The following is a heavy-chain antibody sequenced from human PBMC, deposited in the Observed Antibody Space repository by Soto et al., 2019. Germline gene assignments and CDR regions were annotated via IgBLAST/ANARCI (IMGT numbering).Heavy chain of an antibody. D-gene: IGHD3-10*01. CDR2: ISPMFGAA. Sequence: QVQLVQSGAEMKKPGSSVKVSCQSSGGTFNTYAMNWVRQASGQGPEWMGDISPMFGAANYAPKFQGRVTITADEPTGTSYMQLSSLTSEDTALYFCAREVQVHTPAFVYWGQGTLVTVSS. V-gene: IGHV1-69*19. CDR3: AREVQVHTPAFVY. CDR1: GGTFNTYA. J-gene: IGHJ4*02.